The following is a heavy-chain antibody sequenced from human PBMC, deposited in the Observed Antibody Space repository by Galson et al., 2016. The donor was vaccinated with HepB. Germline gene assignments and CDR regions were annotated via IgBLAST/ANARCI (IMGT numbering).Heavy chain of an antibody. CDR2: IIPNLDIT. CDR3: ARDRDPDYDVLTDTRPFYYMDV. V-gene: IGHV1-69*04. Sequence: SVKVSCKASGGSISSYTFSWVRQAPGQGLEWMGRIIPNLDITNYAQKFGGRVATTADTSTNTLYMELRSLRSEETAVYYCARDRDPDYDVLTDTRPFYYMDVWGKGTTVIVSS. J-gene: IGHJ6*03. CDR1: GGSISSYT. D-gene: IGHD3-9*01.